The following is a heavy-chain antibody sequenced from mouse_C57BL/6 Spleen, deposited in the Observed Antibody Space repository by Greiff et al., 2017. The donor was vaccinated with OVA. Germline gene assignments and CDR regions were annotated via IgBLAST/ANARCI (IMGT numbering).Heavy chain of an antibody. CDR2: ISSGSSTI. Sequence: EVQVVESGGGLVKPGGSLKLSCAASGFTFSDYGMHWVRQAPEKGLEWVAYISSGSSTIYYADTVKGRFTISRDNAKNTLFLQMTSLRSEDTAMYYCARWSPKDAMDYWGQGTSVTVSS. D-gene: IGHD6-2*01. J-gene: IGHJ4*01. V-gene: IGHV5-17*01. CDR1: GFTFSDYG. CDR3: ARWSPKDAMDY.